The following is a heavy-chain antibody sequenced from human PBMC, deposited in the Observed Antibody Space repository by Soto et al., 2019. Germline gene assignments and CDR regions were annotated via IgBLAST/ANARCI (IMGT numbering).Heavy chain of an antibody. CDR2: IYHSGST. Sequence: SESLSLTCAVSGFSITSSDWWSGVRLPPGEGLKWIGEIYHSGSTNYNPSLKSRVTISVDKSKNQFSLKLSSVTAADTAVYYCARWGRFYDILTGPRSYYYGMDVWGQGTTVT. V-gene: IGHV4-4*02. CDR1: GFSITSSDW. CDR3: ARWGRFYDILTGPRSYYYGMDV. D-gene: IGHD3-9*01. J-gene: IGHJ6*02.